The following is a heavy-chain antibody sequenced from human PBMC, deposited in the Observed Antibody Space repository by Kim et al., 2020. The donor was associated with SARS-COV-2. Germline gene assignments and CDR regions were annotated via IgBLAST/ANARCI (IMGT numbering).Heavy chain of an antibody. CDR1: GFSLSTSGMC. Sequence: SGPTLVNPTQTLTLTCTFSGFSLSTSGMCVSWIRQPPGKALEWLALIDWDDDKYYSTSLKTRLTISKDTSKNQVILTMTNMDPVETATYYCARVQVLRYFVWRVSTVSYYSDCMDVWGQGTTVTVSS. V-gene: IGHV2-70*01. J-gene: IGHJ6*01. D-gene: IGHD3-9*01. CDR3: ARVQVLRYFVWRVSTVSYYSDCMDV. CDR2: IDWDDDK.